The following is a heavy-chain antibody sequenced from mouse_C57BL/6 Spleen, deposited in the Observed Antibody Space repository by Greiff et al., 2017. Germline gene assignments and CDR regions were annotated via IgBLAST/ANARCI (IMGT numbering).Heavy chain of an antibody. CDR1: GYTFTSYW. V-gene: IGHV1-50*01. D-gene: IGHD2-1*01. CDR3: ARHVYGNSFAY. CDR2: IDPSDSYT. J-gene: IGHJ3*01. Sequence: QVQLQQPGAELVKPGASVKLSCKASGYTFTSYWMQWVKQRPGQGLEWIGEIDPSDSYTNYNQKFKGKATLTVDTSSSTAYMQLSSLTSEDSAVYYCARHVYGNSFAYWGQGTLVTVSA.